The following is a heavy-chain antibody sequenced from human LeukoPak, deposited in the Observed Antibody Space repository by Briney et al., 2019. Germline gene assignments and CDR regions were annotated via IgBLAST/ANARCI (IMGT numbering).Heavy chain of an antibody. CDR1: GGSISSYY. V-gene: IGHV4-59*01. D-gene: IGHD5-24*01. CDR3: ARVGRWGINGPDY. J-gene: IGHJ4*02. Sequence: KPSETLSLTCTVSGGSISSYYWSWIRQPPGKGLEWIGYIYYSGSTNYNPSLKSRVTISVDTSKNQFSLKLSSVTAADTAVYYCARVGRWGINGPDYWGQGTLVTVSS. CDR2: IYYSGST.